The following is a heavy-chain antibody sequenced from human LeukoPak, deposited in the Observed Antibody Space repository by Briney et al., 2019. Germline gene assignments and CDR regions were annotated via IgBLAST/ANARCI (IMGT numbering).Heavy chain of an antibody. CDR2: INAGNGNT. Sequence: HRASVKVSCKASGCTFTSYAMHWVRQAPGQRLEWMGWINAGNGNTKYSQKFQGRVTITRDTSASTAYMELSSLRSEDTAVYYCARDTYVWGSYRPLGYWGQGTLVTVSS. J-gene: IGHJ4*02. D-gene: IGHD3-16*02. CDR3: ARDTYVWGSYRPLGY. CDR1: GCTFTSYA. V-gene: IGHV1-3*01.